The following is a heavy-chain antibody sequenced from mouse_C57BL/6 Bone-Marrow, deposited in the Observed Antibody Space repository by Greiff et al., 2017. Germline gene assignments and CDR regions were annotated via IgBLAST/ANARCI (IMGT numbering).Heavy chain of an antibody. CDR2: IDPETGGT. CDR1: GYTFTDYG. CDR3: TWGSLGD. J-gene: IGHJ3*01. V-gene: IGHV1-15*01. Sequence: VQLQQSGAELVRPGASVTLSCKASGYTFTDYGMHWVKQTPVHGLEWIGAIDPETGGTAYNQKFKGKAILTADKSSRTAYMELRSLTSEDSAVYYCTWGSLGDWGQGTLVTVSA.